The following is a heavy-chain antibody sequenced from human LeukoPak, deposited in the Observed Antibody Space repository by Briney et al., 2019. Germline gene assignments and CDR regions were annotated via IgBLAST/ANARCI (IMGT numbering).Heavy chain of an antibody. CDR2: INHSGST. V-gene: IGHV4-34*01. CDR1: GGSFSGYY. D-gene: IGHD6-19*01. CDR3: ASIAVADDYYYYMDV. Sequence: SETLSLTCAVYGGSFSGYYWSWIRQPPGKRLEWIGEINHSGSTNYNPSLKSRVTISVDTSKNQFSLKLSSVTAADTAVYYCASIAVADDYYYYMDVWGKGTTVTVSS. J-gene: IGHJ6*03.